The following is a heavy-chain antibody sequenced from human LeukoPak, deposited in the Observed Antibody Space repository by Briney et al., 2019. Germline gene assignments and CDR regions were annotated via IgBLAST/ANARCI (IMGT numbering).Heavy chain of an antibody. CDR1: GFTFSSYA. J-gene: IGHJ3*02. CDR2: ISGSGGST. CDR3: AKDPYGDYVGVAFDI. V-gene: IGHV3-23*01. Sequence: GGSLRLSCAASGFTFSSYAMSWVRQALGKGLEWVSAISGSGGSTYYADSVKGRFTISRDNSKNTLYLQMNSMRAEDTAVYYCAKDPYGDYVGVAFDIWGQGTMVTVSS. D-gene: IGHD4-17*01.